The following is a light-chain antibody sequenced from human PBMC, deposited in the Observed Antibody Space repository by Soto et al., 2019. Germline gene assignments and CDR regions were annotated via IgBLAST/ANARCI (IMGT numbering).Light chain of an antibody. CDR2: EVT. CDR3: SSYAGSKSFV. Sequence: QSVLTQPPSASGSPGQSVTISCTGTSTDVGAYNYVSWYQQRPGKAPKLMIFEVTKRPSGVPDRFSGSKSGNKASLTVSGVQADDEAGYYCSSYAGSKSFVFGTGTKVTVL. CDR1: STDVGAYNY. V-gene: IGLV2-8*01. J-gene: IGLJ1*01.